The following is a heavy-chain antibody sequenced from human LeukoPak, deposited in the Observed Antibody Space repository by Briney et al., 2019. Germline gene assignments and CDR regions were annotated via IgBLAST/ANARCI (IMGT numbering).Heavy chain of an antibody. V-gene: IGHV3-11*01. Sequence: GGSLRLSCAASGFTFSNAWMSWVRQAPGKGLEWVSYISSSGSTIYYADSVKGRFTISKDNAKNSLYLQMNSLRAEDTAVYYCARWIMITFGGVIAAYFDYWGQGTLVTVSS. D-gene: IGHD3-16*02. CDR1: GFTFSNAW. CDR2: ISSSGSTI. J-gene: IGHJ4*02. CDR3: ARWIMITFGGVIAAYFDY.